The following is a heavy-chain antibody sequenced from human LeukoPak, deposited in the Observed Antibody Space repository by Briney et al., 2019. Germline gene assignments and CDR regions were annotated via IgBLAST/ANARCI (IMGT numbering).Heavy chain of an antibody. D-gene: IGHD6-13*01. J-gene: IGHJ5*02. V-gene: IGHV1-18*01. CDR3: ARGPIHEYSSSWPENWFDP. CDR1: GYTFTSYG. CDR2: ISAYNGNT. Sequence: ASVKVSCKASGYTFTSYGISWVRQAPGQGLEWMGWISAYNGNTNYAQKLQGRVTMTTDTSTSTAYMELRSLRSDDTAVYYCARGPIHEYSSSWPENWFDPWGQGTLVTVSP.